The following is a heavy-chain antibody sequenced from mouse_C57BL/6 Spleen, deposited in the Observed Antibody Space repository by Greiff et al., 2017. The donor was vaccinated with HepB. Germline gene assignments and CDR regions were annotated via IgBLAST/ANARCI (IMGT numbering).Heavy chain of an antibody. V-gene: IGHV1-52*01. D-gene: IGHD4-1*01. CDR1: GYTFTSYW. Sequence: VQLQQPGAELVRPGSSVKLSCKASGYTFTSYWMHWVKQRPIQGLEWIGNIDPSDSETHYNQKFKDKATLTVDKSSSTAYMQLSSLTSEDSAVYYCARGDSNWEEARYYFDYWGQGTTLTVSS. CDR2: IDPSDSET. CDR3: ARGDSNWEEARYYFDY. J-gene: IGHJ2*01.